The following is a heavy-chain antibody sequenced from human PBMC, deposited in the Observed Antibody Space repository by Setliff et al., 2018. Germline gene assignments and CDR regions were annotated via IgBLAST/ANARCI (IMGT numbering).Heavy chain of an antibody. CDR3: ARGGEYCDGVSCFSYNWFDM. CDR2: INPGSGSR. CDR1: GYTFPNYY. J-gene: IGHJ5*02. V-gene: IGHV1-46*01. D-gene: IGHD2-21*01. Sequence: GASVKVSCKASGYTFPNYYVHWVRQAPGQGLEWMGIINPGSGSRSYPQKFQGRVTMTSDTSTSTVYMEVTSLRSEDTAVYYCARGGEYCDGVSCFSYNWFDMWGQGTLVTVSS.